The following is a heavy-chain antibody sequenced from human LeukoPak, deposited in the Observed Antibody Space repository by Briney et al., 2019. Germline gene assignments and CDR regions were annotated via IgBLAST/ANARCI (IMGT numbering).Heavy chain of an antibody. CDR3: ARDRGWGQQLVLDY. V-gene: IGHV3-48*01. CDR1: GFTFSSYS. Sequence: GGSLRLSCAASGFTFSSYSMNWVRQAPGKGLEWISYISSSSSTIYYADSLKGRFTISRDNAKNSLYLQMNSLRAEDTAVYYCARDRGWGQQLVLDYWGQGTLVTVSS. D-gene: IGHD6-13*01. CDR2: ISSSSSTI. J-gene: IGHJ4*02.